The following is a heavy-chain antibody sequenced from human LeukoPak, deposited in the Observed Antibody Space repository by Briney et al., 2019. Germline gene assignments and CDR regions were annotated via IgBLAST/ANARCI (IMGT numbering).Heavy chain of an antibody. J-gene: IGHJ5*02. CDR1: GFTFDDYA. Sequence: GGSLRLSCAASGFTFDDYAMHWVRQAPGKGLEWVSGISRNSGSIGYADSVKGRFTISRDNAKNSLYLQMNSLRAEDTALYYCAKGPYGSGSYYTSWGQGTLVTVSS. CDR2: ISRNSGSI. D-gene: IGHD3-10*01. CDR3: AKGPYGSGSYYTS. V-gene: IGHV3-9*01.